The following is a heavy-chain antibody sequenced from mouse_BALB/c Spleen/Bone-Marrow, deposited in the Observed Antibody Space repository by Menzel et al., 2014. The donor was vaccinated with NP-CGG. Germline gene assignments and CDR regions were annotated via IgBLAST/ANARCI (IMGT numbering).Heavy chain of an antibody. CDR2: IHYSGST. Sequence: EVQLQESGPDLVKPSQSLSLTCTVTGYSITSGYSCHWIRQFPGNKLEWMGYIHYSGSTNYNPSLKGRISITRDTSKNQFFLQLNSVTTEDTATYYCASTTVVALYAMDYWGQGTSVTVSS. V-gene: IGHV3-1*02. J-gene: IGHJ4*01. CDR1: GYSITSGYS. CDR3: ASTTVVALYAMDY. D-gene: IGHD1-1*01.